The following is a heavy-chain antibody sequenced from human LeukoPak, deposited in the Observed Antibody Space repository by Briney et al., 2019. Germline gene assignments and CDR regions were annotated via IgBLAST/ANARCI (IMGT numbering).Heavy chain of an antibody. CDR1: GYSFTCYW. CDR3: ARNRAAAGHPRWFDS. CDR2: IDPSDSYT. J-gene: IGHJ5*01. Sequence: GESLKISYKGSGYSFTCYWISWVREMPGKGLEWMGRIDPSDSYTNYSPSFQGHVTISADKSISTAYLQWSSLKASDTAMYYCARNRAAAGHPRWFDSWGQGTLVTVSS. V-gene: IGHV5-10-1*01. D-gene: IGHD6-13*01.